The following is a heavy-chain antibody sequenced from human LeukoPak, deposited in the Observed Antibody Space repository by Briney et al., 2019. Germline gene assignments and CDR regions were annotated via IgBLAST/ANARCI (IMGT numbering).Heavy chain of an antibody. CDR1: GFTFSSYA. CDR3: AKASDPSYYYGSGSYYSDY. J-gene: IGHJ4*02. D-gene: IGHD3-10*01. Sequence: GGPLRLSCAASGFTFSSYAMSWVRQAPGKGLEWVSAISGSGGSTYYADSVKGRFTISRDNSKNTLYLQMNSLRAEDTAVYYCAKASDPSYYYGSGSYYSDYWGQGTLVTVSS. V-gene: IGHV3-23*01. CDR2: ISGSGGST.